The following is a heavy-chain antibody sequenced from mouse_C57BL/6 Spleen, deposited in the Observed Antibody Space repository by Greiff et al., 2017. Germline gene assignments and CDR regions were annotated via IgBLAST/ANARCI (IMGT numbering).Heavy chain of an antibody. D-gene: IGHD2-4*01. CDR2: IDPSDSET. CDR3: ARSYDYDGRAWFAY. CDR1: GYTFTSYW. Sequence: QVQLKQPGAELVRPGSSVKLSCKASGYTFTSYWMHWVKQRPIQGLEWIGNIDPSDSETHYNQKFKDKATLTVDKSSSTAYMQLSSLTSEDSAVYYCARSYDYDGRAWFAYWAKGLWSLSLQ. V-gene: IGHV1-52*01. J-gene: IGHJ3*01.